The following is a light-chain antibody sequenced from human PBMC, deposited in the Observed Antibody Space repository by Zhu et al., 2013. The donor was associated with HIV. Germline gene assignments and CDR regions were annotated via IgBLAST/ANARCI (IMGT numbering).Light chain of an antibody. CDR2: SNT. J-gene: IGLJ2*01. CDR1: SSDIGVYNF. V-gene: IGLV1-47*01. Sequence: QSALTQPASVSGSPGQSITISCTGTSSDIGVYNFVSWYQRHPGKAPKLLIHSNTQRPSGVPDRFSASKSGTSASLAISGLRSEDEADYYCAAWDDSLNGLFGGGTKLTVL. CDR3: AAWDDSLNGL.